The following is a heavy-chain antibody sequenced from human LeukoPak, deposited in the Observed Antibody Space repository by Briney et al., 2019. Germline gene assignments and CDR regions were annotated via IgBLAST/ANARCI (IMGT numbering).Heavy chain of an antibody. CDR1: GGTFSSYA. D-gene: IGHD2-15*01. Sequence: SVKVSCKASGGTFSSYAISWVRQAPGQGLEWMGGIIPIFGTANYAQKFQGRVTITADESTSTAYMELSSLRSEDTAVYYCARTTAGYCSGGSCYNFDYWGQGTLVTVSS. J-gene: IGHJ4*02. V-gene: IGHV1-69*13. CDR3: ARTTAGYCSGGSCYNFDY. CDR2: IIPIFGTA.